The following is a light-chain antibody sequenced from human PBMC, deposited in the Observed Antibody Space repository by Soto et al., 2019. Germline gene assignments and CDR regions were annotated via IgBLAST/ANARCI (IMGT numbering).Light chain of an antibody. CDR3: TSYGGSNNLV. V-gene: IGLV2-8*01. J-gene: IGLJ2*01. CDR2: EVS. Sequence: QSALTQPPSASGSPGQSVAISCTGTSSDVGGYNYASWYQQHPGKAPKLMISEVSKRPSGVPDRFSGSKSGNTASLTVSGLQAEDEADYYCTSYGGSNNLVFGGGTKLTVL. CDR1: SSDVGGYNY.